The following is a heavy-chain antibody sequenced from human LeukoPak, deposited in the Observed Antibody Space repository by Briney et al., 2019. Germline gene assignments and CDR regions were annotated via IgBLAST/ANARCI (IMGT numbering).Heavy chain of an antibody. V-gene: IGHV1-69*06. J-gene: IGHJ4*01. CDR3: ARGIKIWSGEYYFDY. D-gene: IGHD3-3*01. CDR1: GGTFSTYG. Sequence: CSVTVSCKASGGTFSTYGITRVRQAPGQGLEWMGRIIPIFGTANYGQKFQGRVRITADTSTSTAYMELSSLRSEDTAVYYCARGIKIWSGEYYFDYWGQGTMVTVSS. CDR2: IIPIFGTA.